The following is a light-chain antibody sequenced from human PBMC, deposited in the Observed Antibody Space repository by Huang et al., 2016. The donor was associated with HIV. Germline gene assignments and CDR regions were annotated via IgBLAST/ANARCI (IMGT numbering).Light chain of an antibody. J-gene: IGKJ1*01. CDR2: DAS. V-gene: IGKV3-15*01. CDR1: QNIING. Sequence: EVVMTQSPATLSVSPGERASLSCRASQNIINGLAWYQQRPGQAPRLLIYDASTRATGIPARFSGSGSGTDFTLTISSLQYEDFAVYYCQQYNHWPPKTFGQGTTVDIK. CDR3: QQYNHWPPKT.